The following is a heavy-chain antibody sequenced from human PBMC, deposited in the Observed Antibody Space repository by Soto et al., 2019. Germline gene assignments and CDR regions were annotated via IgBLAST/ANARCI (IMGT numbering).Heavy chain of an antibody. CDR3: ADPFAAFEI. CDR1: GFTFSSYW. CDR2: INSDGSST. J-gene: IGHJ3*02. V-gene: IGHV3-74*01. Sequence: GGSLRLSCAASGFTFSSYWMHWVRQAPGKGLVWVSHINSDGSSTTYADSVKGRFTISRDNAKNTLYLQMNSLRAEDTAVYYCADPFAAFEIWGQGTMVTVSS.